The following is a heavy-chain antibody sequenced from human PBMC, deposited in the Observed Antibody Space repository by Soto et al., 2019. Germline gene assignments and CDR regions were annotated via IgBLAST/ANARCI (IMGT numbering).Heavy chain of an antibody. CDR2: IIPLFRRT. Sequence: ASVKVSCKASGCSISSYGISWVRQAPGQGLEWMGQIIPLFRRTDYAQQVRGRVTITADESTNTAYMELTSLRSGDTAVYFCARLDSFNSKNLYPNWFDPGGQGTPDTVS. V-gene: IGHV1-69*13. J-gene: IGHJ5*02. CDR3: ARLDSFNSKNLYPNWFDP. D-gene: IGHD2-15*01. CDR1: GCSISSYG.